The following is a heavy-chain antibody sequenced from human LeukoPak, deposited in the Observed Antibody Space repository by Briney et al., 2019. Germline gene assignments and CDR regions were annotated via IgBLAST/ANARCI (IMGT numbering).Heavy chain of an antibody. D-gene: IGHD1-20*01. J-gene: IGHJ4*02. CDR2: IYTSGST. V-gene: IGHV4-61*02. Sequence: SQTLSLTCTVSGGSISSGSYYWSWIRQPAGKGLEWIGRIYTSGSTNYNPSLKSRVTISVDTSKNQFSLKLSSVTAADTAVYYCARGHISGLAPGLFDYWGQGTLVTVSS. CDR3: ARGHISGLAPGLFDY. CDR1: GGSISSGSYY.